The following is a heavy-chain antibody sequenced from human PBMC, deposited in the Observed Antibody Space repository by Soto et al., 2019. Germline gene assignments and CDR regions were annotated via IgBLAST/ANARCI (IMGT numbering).Heavy chain of an antibody. J-gene: IGHJ4*02. CDR3: AKRGDPSSLNWAYFDS. CDR1: GFAFDSFA. V-gene: IGHV3-23*01. CDR2: ISIRFGT. D-gene: IGHD2-15*01. Sequence: GPGFAFDSFAFYWVRQAPGKGLECVAGISIRFGTYYIDSVKGRFTISRDNSKSTLYLQMNSLRPEDTAMYYCAKRGDPSSLNWAYFDSWGQGMLVTVSS.